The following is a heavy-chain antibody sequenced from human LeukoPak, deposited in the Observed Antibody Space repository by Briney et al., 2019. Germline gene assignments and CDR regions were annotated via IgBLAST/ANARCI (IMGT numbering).Heavy chain of an antibody. CDR1: GFTFSRYA. CDR3: ARSFCTSVSCPKGHYYYVMDV. CDR2: ISTGGDNT. J-gene: IGHJ6*01. Sequence: GGSLTLSCAASGFTFSRYAMNWVRKAPEKGLEWVSYISTGGDNTFYADSLKGRFTVSRDNPKNSLFPQMDSLRAEDTAVYYCARSFCTSVSCPKGHYYYVMDVWGQGTTVTVSS. V-gene: IGHV3-21*01. D-gene: IGHD2-8*02.